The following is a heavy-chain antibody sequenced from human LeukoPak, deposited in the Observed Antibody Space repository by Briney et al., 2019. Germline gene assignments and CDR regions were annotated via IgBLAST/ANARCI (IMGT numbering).Heavy chain of an antibody. CDR3: ARGSGAVANSY. CDR2: IYYTGST. J-gene: IGHJ4*02. V-gene: IGHV4-59*01. CDR1: GGSFSSYY. Sequence: PSETLSLTCAVYGGSFSSYYWSWIRQPPGKGLEWIGYIYYTGSTNYNPSLKSRVTISVDKSRNQFSLKLTSVNDADTAVYYCARGSGAVANSYWGQGTLVTVSS. D-gene: IGHD6-19*01.